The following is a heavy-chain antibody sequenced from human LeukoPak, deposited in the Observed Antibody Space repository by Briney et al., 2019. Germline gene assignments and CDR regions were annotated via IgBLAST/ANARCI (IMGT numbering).Heavy chain of an antibody. V-gene: IGHV4-59*01. D-gene: IGHD6-6*01. CDR2: IYNSEST. CDR1: GVSISIYY. J-gene: IGHJ5*02. Sequence: SETLSLTCTVSGVSISIYYWSWVRQPPGKGLEWIGYIYNSESTYYNPSLKSRVTISLDTSKNQSSLRLNSVTAADTAVYYCARVKGSNWFDPWGQGTLVTVSS. CDR3: ARVKGSNWFDP.